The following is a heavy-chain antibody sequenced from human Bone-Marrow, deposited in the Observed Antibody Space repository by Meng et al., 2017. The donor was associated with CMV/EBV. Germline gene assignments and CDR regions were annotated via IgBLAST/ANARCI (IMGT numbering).Heavy chain of an antibody. CDR2: TYYRSKWYD. J-gene: IGHJ2*01. D-gene: IGHD6-6*01. V-gene: IGHV6-1*01. Sequence: LRLSCAISGDSVSSNGAAWHWIRQSPSRGLEWLGKTYYRSKWYDDYAVSVKSRITIDPDTSKNQFSLRLNSVTPEDTAVYYCARGVSSWYFDLWGHGTLVTVSS. CDR1: GDSVSSNGAA. CDR3: ARGVSSWYFDL.